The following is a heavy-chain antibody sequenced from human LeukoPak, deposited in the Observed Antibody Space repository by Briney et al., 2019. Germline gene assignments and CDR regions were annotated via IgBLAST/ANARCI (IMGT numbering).Heavy chain of an antibody. CDR2: ISSNGGST. Sequence: GGSLRLSCAASGFTFSSYAMHWFRQAPRKGLEYVSAISSNGGSTYYANSVKGRFTISRDNSKNTLYLQMNSLRAEDTAVYYCARVVAVADYWGQGTLVTVSS. J-gene: IGHJ4*02. D-gene: IGHD6-19*01. CDR3: ARVVAVADY. CDR1: GFTFSSYA. V-gene: IGHV3-64*01.